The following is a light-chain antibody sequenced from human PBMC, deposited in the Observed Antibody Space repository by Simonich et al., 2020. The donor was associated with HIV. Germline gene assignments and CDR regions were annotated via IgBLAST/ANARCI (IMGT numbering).Light chain of an antibody. V-gene: IGKV4-1*01. J-gene: IGKJ2*01. CDR1: QSVLSSSNNKNY. CDR2: WAS. Sequence: DIVMTQAPDSLAVSLGERATINCKYSQSVLSSSNNKNYLAGYQQKPGQPPKLLIYWASTRESGVPDRVSGSGSGTDFTLTISSLQAEDVAVYYCQQYYSTPYTFGQGTKLEIK. CDR3: QQYYSTPYT.